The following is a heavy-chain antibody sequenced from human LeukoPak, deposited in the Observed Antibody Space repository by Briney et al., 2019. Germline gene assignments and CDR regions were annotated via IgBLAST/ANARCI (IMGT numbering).Heavy chain of an antibody. CDR3: ATRTEDYGDTPYYYYYGMDV. CDR1: GFTFSSYG. Sequence: GGSLRLSCAASGFTFSSYGMHWVRQAPGKGLEWVAVIWYDGSNKYYADSVKGRFTISRDNSKNTLYLQMNSLRAEDTAVYYCATRTEDYGDTPYYYYYGMDVWGQGTTVTVSS. V-gene: IGHV3-33*01. J-gene: IGHJ6*02. CDR2: IWYDGSNK. D-gene: IGHD4-17*01.